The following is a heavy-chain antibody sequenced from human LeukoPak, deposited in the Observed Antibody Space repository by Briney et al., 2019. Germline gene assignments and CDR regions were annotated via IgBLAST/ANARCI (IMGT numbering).Heavy chain of an antibody. CDR3: ARGRDLAFDY. D-gene: IGHD3-10*01. CDR2: IYYSGST. V-gene: IGHV4-30-2*01. Sequence: SEALPLTCAVSGAFVSGDTYSWSWIRQPLGKGLEWIGNIYYSGSTYYNPSLRGRVTMPIDRSKIQFSLSLYSVTAADTAVYYCARGRDLAFDYWGRGALVTVSS. J-gene: IGHJ4*02. CDR1: GAFVSGDTYS.